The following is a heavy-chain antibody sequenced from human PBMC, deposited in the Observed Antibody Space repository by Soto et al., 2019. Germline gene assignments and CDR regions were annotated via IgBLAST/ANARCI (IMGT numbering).Heavy chain of an antibody. CDR1: GYTFTSYG. D-gene: IGHD3-16*01. J-gene: IGHJ5*02. Sequence: QVQLVQSGAEVKKPGASVKVPCKASGYTFTSYGISWLRQAPGQGLAWMGWINHYNGTTNYARKLQGRVTMTTYTPTSTAYMELRSLRSDDTAVYSWARDTLGGNWFDPWGQGTLVTVSS. CDR3: ARDTLGGNWFDP. V-gene: IGHV1-18*01. CDR2: INHYNGTT.